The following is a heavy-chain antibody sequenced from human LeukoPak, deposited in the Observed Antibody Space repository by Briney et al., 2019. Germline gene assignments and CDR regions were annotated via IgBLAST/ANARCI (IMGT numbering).Heavy chain of an antibody. J-gene: IGHJ4*02. CDR3: ASPGSSWYTSAHDY. CDR2: INHSGST. V-gene: IGHV4-34*01. Sequence: SETLSLTCAVYGGSFSGYYWSWIRQPPGKGLEWIGEINHSGSTNYNPSLKSRVTISVDTSKNQFSLKLSSVTAADTAVYYCASPGSSWYTSAHDYWGQGTLVTVSS. D-gene: IGHD6-13*01. CDR1: GGSFSGYY.